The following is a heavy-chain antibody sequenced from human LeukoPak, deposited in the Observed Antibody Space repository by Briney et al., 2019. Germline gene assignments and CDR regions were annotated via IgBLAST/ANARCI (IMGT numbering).Heavy chain of an antibody. V-gene: IGHV3-23*01. J-gene: IGHJ6*03. CDR3: AKDNRYCSSTSCSTYYYYYMDV. CDR1: GFTFSSYA. Sequence: GSLRLSCAASGFTFSSYAMSWVRQAPGKGLEWVSAISGSGGSTYYADSVKGRFTISRDNSKNTLYLQMNSLRAEDTAVYYCAKDNRYCSSTSCSTYYYYYMDVWGKGTTVTVSS. CDR2: ISGSGGST. D-gene: IGHD2-2*02.